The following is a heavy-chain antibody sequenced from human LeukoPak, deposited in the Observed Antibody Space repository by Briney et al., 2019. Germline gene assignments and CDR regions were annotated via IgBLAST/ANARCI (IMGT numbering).Heavy chain of an antibody. V-gene: IGHV1-2*02. Sequence: ASVKVSCKASGYTFTGYYMHWVRQAPGQGLEWMGWINPNSGGTNYAQKFQGRVTMNRETSISTAYMELSRLRSDDTAVYYCARSEKYQLLIDYWGQGTLVTVSS. CDR1: GYTFTGYY. J-gene: IGHJ4*02. CDR3: ARSEKYQLLIDY. CDR2: INPNSGGT. D-gene: IGHD2-2*01.